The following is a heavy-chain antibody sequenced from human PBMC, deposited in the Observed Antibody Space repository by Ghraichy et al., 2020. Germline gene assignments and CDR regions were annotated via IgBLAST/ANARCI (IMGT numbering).Heavy chain of an antibody. CDR2: INAGNGNT. CDR1: GYTFTSYA. D-gene: IGHD1-26*01. Sequence: ASVKVSCKASGYTFTSYAMHWVRQAPGQRLEWMGWINAGNGNTKYSQKFQGRVTITRDTSASTAYMELCSLRSEDTAVYYCAREYDKGSGYYYGMDVWGQGTTVTVSS. V-gene: IGHV1-3*01. CDR3: AREYDKGSGYYYGMDV. J-gene: IGHJ6*02.